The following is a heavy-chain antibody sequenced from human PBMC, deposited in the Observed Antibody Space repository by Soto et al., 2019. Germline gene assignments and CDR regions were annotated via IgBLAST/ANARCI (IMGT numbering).Heavy chain of an antibody. CDR2: ISYDGSNK. D-gene: IGHD4-4*01. Sequence: QVQLVESGGGVVQPGRSLRLSCAASGFTFSSYGMHWVRQAPGKGLEWVAVISYDGSNKYYADSVKGRFTISRDNSKNTLYLKMNCLRAEDTAVYYCAKGDDYSSNYYYYGMDVWGQGTTVTVSS. J-gene: IGHJ6*02. V-gene: IGHV3-30*18. CDR3: AKGDDYSSNYYYYGMDV. CDR1: GFTFSSYG.